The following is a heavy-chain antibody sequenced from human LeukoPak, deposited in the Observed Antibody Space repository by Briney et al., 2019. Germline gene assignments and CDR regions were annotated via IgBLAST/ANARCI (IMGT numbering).Heavy chain of an antibody. CDR1: GGTFRSYA. D-gene: IGHD4-17*01. CDR2: IIPIFGTA. J-gene: IGHJ4*02. CDR3: ARDGNDYGDYAIDY. V-gene: IGHV1-69*06. Sequence: SVKVSCKASGGTFRSYAISWVRQAPGHGLEWMGGIIPIFGTANYAQKFQGRVTITADKSTSTAYMELSSLRSEDTAVYYCARDGNDYGDYAIDYWGQGTLVTVSS.